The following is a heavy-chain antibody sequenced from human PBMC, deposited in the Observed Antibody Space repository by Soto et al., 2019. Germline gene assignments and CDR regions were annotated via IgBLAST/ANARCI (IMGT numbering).Heavy chain of an antibody. J-gene: IGHJ4*02. D-gene: IGHD5-18*01. Sequence: GSLRLSCAASGFTFSSYSMSWVRQAPGKGLEWVSTISTSGGSTYSADSVKGRFTISRDNSKNTLYLQMNSLRAEDTAVYYCARDGLGAYTYGSYYFDYWGQGTLVTVSS. CDR2: ISTSGGST. CDR3: ARDGLGAYTYGSYYFDY. V-gene: IGHV3-23*01. CDR1: GFTFSSYS.